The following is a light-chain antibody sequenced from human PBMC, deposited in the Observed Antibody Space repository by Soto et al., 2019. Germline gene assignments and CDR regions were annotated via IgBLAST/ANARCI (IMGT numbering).Light chain of an antibody. Sequence: TQVTQSPSFLSASVGDRVTITCRASQDTSRSLGWYQQKPGKAPTLLIYAASNLQSGVPSRFRGSRSGTEFTLTVSSLQPEDFATYYCLQDHDDSWTFGQGTKVDIK. V-gene: IGKV1-6*01. J-gene: IGKJ1*01. CDR2: AAS. CDR3: LQDHDDSWT. CDR1: QDTSRS.